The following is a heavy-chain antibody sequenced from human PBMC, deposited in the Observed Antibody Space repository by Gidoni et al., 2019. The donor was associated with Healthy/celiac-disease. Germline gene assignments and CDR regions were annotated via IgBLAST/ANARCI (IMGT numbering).Heavy chain of an antibody. CDR3: ASEYSSGWEGAFDI. V-gene: IGHV7-4-1*02. D-gene: IGHD6-19*01. CDR1: GYTFTSYA. CDR2: INTNTGNP. J-gene: IGHJ3*02. Sequence: QVQLVQSGPELKKPGASVTVSCKASGYTFTSYAMNWVRQAPGQGLEWMGWINTNTGNPTYAQGFTGRFVFSLDTSVSTAYLQISSLKAEDTAVYYCASEYSSGWEGAFDIWGQGTMVTVSS.